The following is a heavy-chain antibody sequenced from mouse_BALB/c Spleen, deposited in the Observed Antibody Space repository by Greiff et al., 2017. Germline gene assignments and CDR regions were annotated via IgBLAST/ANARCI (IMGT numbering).Heavy chain of an antibody. CDR3: ARSGWLLWYFDV. Sequence: EVKLVESGPSLVKPSQTLSLTCSVTGDSITSGYWNWIRKFPGNKLEYMGYISYSGSTYYNPSLKSRISITRDTSKNQYYLQLNSVTTEDTATYYCARSGWLLWYFDVWGAGTTVTVSS. CDR1: GDSITSGY. D-gene: IGHD2-3*01. V-gene: IGHV3-8*02. J-gene: IGHJ1*01. CDR2: ISYSGST.